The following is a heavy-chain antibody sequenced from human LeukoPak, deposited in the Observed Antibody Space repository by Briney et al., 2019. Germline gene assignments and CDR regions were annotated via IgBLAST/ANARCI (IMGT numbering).Heavy chain of an antibody. CDR1: GFTFTTYW. D-gene: IGHD3-10*02. Sequence: GGSLGLSCATSGFTFTTYWMSWVRQAPGKGLEWVANINQGGSGRYYVDSVKGRFTISRDNARNSLYLQMDSLRAEDTGVYYCARDHYVPRYWGQGTLVTVSS. CDR3: ARDHYVPRY. V-gene: IGHV3-7*01. J-gene: IGHJ1*01. CDR2: INQGGSGR.